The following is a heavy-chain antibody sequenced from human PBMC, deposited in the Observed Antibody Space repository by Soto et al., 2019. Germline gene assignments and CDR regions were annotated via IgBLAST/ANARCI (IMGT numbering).Heavy chain of an antibody. CDR1: GYTFSSYA. D-gene: IGHD7-27*01. J-gene: IGHJ4*02. CDR3: ARDTGDGTFDF. Sequence: ASVKVSCKASGYTFSSYAMHWVRQAPGQRLEWMGWINAGYGNTKSSQKFQDRVTISRDTSASTTYMELTSLRSEDTAVYYCARDTGDGTFDFWGPGTLVTVS. CDR2: INAGYGNT. V-gene: IGHV1-3*01.